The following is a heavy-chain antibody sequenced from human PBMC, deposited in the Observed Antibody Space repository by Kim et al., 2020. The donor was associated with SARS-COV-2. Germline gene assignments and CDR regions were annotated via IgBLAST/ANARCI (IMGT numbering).Heavy chain of an antibody. CDR1: GYTFTSYY. J-gene: IGHJ3*02. V-gene: IGHV1-46*01. CDR3: ARDSGVHYDSSAHPEFFAFDI. Sequence: ASVKVSCKASGYTFTSYYMHWVRQAPGQGLEWMGIINPSGGSTSYAQKFQGRVTMTRDTSTSTVYMELSSLRSEDTAVYYCARDSGVHYDSSAHPEFFAFDIWGQGTMVTVSS. CDR2: INPSGGST. D-gene: IGHD3-22*01.